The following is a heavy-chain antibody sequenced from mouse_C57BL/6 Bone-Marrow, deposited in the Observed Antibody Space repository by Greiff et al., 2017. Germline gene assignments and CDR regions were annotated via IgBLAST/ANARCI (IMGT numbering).Heavy chain of an antibody. V-gene: IGHV1-69*01. D-gene: IGHD3-2*02. CDR2: IDPYDSYT. Sequence: QVQLQQSGAELVMPGASVKLSCKASGYTFTSYWMHWVKQRPGQGLEWIGEIDPYDSYTNSNQKFKGKATLTVDKSSSTAYMQPSSLTSEDSAVYYCAIEDSSSYDVDNWGQGPALTVSS. CDR1: GYTFTSYW. CDR3: AIEDSSSYDVDN. J-gene: IGHJ2*01.